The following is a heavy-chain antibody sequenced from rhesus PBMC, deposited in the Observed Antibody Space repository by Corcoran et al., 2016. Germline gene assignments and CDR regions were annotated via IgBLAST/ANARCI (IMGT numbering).Heavy chain of an antibody. J-gene: IGHJ4*01. Sequence: QVQLQESGPGLVKPSETLPLTCAVSGASISSNHWNWSRQPPGRGLEWIGYTYGGSGSTSSNPSLKSRFTLSKDTSKSQFSLKLTSVTAADTAVYYCTRGSFARDDGLDYWGQGVLVTVSS. CDR2: TYGGSGST. CDR1: GASISSNH. V-gene: IGHV4-147*01. D-gene: IGHD4-29*01. CDR3: TRGSFARDDGLDY.